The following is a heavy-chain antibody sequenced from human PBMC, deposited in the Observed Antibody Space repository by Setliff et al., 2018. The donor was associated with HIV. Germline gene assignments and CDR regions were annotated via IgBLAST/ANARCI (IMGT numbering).Heavy chain of an antibody. CDR1: GGSISSHY. V-gene: IGHV4-59*11. CDR3: ARNSQKGIQPLLLAS. Sequence: SETLSLTCTVSGGSISSHYWSWIRQPPGKGLEWIGYIYYSGNTNYNPSLKSRVTISVDTSKNQFSLKLSSVTAADTAVYYCARNSQKGIQPLLLASWGPGTLVTVSS. CDR2: IYYSGNT. D-gene: IGHD1-1*01. J-gene: IGHJ4*02.